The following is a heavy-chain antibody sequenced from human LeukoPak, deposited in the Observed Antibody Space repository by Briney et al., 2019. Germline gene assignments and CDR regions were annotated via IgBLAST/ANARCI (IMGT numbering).Heavy chain of an antibody. CDR1: GFTFISYG. Sequence: PRGSLRLSCAASGFTFISYGMHWVRRAPGKGLELVAVISYDGSNKYYADSVKGRFTISRDNSKNTLYLQMNSLRAEDTAVYYCAKAPGYSYGSRADYWGQGTLVTVSS. V-gene: IGHV3-30*18. J-gene: IGHJ4*02. CDR3: AKAPGYSYGSRADY. CDR2: ISYDGSNK. D-gene: IGHD5-18*01.